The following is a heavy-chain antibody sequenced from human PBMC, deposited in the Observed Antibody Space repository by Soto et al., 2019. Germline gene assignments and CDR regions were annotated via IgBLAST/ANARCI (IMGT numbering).Heavy chain of an antibody. CDR1: GYSVSDYF. D-gene: IGHD1-26*01. Sequence: QVQLVQSGAEVKKSGASVKVSCKASGYSVSDYFIQWMRQAPGQGLEWVAWINPKTAATNYAKKFKGRVSLTWDTSFSTAYMELTRLRPDDTAVYYCARIKWGLDYYNGMDVWGQGTTVIVSS. CDR2: INPKTAAT. J-gene: IGHJ6*02. V-gene: IGHV1-2*02. CDR3: ARIKWGLDYYNGMDV.